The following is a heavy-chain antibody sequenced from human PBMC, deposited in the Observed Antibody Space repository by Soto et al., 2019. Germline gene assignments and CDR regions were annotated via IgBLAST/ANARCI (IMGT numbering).Heavy chain of an antibody. CDR1: GGSIISSSYY. Sequence: SETLSLTCTVSGGSIISSSYYWGWIRQPPGKGLEWIGSIYYSGSTYYNPSLKSRVTISVDTSKNQFSLKLSSVTAADTAVYYCARPSDILTGYYFDYWGQGTLVTVSS. D-gene: IGHD3-9*01. CDR3: ARPSDILTGYYFDY. J-gene: IGHJ4*02. CDR2: IYYSGST. V-gene: IGHV4-39*01.